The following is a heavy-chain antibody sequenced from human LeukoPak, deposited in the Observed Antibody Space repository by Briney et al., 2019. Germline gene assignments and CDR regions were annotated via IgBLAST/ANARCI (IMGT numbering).Heavy chain of an antibody. CDR2: IRSKTDGGTT. D-gene: IGHD4-17*01. Sequence: GGSLRLSCAGSAFTFSNAWMSWVRQGPGKGLEWVGRIRSKTDGGTTDYAEPVKGRFTISRDDSKNTLYLQMNSLKTEDTAVYYCTTIRDYGDYAFDYWGQGTLVTVSS. V-gene: IGHV3-15*01. CDR1: AFTFSNAW. CDR3: TTIRDYGDYAFDY. J-gene: IGHJ4*02.